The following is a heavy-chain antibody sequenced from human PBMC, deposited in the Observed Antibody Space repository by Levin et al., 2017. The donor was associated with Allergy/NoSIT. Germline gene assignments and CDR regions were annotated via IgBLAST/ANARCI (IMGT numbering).Heavy chain of an antibody. V-gene: IGHV4-61*03. Sequence: SSETLSLTCTVSGASVSSGSYYWSWIRQPPGKGLEWIGYMYYSGSTKYNPSLKSRVTISVDTSKNHFSLKLSSVTAADTAVYYCATDDFWSGYQRQNDAFDIWGQGTMVTVSS. J-gene: IGHJ3*02. CDR1: GASVSSGSYY. D-gene: IGHD3-3*01. CDR3: ATDDFWSGYQRQNDAFDI. CDR2: MYYSGST.